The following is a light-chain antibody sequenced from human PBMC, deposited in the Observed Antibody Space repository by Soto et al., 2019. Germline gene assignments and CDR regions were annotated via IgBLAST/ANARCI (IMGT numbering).Light chain of an antibody. J-gene: IGKJ4*01. CDR1: QSVYSN. CDR3: QQYNNWPLT. V-gene: IGKV3-15*01. CDR2: DAS. Sequence: EIVMTQSPVTLSVSPGEGVTLSCRASQSVYSNLAWYQQKPGQAPRLLIYDASARATDIPARFSGSGSGTAXXXXVXXXXSXDFAVYYXQQYNNWPLTFGGGTKVEIK.